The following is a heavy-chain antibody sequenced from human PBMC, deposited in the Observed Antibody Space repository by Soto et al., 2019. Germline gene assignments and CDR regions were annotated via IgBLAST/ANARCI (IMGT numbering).Heavy chain of an antibody. D-gene: IGHD6-25*01. V-gene: IGHV1-3*01. CDR1: GYTFTSYA. J-gene: IGHJ6*02. CDR2: INVGNGNT. CDR3: VRDEAAGMDV. Sequence: QVQLVQSGAEVKKPGASVKVSCNASGYTFTSYAVHWMRQAPGQRLEWMGWINVGNGNTKYSQKFRGRVTITRDTSASTAYMELSSLRSEDTAVYYCVRDEAAGMDVWGQGTTVTVSS.